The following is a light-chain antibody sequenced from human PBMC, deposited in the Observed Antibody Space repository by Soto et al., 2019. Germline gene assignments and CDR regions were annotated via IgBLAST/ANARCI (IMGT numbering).Light chain of an antibody. V-gene: IGKV1-5*03. CDR2: KAS. J-gene: IGKJ4*01. Sequence: DIQMTQSPSPLSASVGDRVTITCRASQSISSWLAWYQQKPGKAPKLMIYKASSLESGVPSRFSGSGSGTEFTLTISSLQPDDVATYYCQQYNSYPLTLGGGTKVDIK. CDR1: QSISSW. CDR3: QQYNSYPLT.